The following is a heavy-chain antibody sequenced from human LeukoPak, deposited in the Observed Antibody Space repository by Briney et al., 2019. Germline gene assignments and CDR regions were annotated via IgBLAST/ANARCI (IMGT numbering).Heavy chain of an antibody. V-gene: IGHV3-23*01. Sequence: GGSLRLSCAASGFTFSSYAMSWVRQAPGKGLEWVSAISGSGGSTYYADSVKGRFTISRDNAKNSLYLQMNSLRAEDTAVYYCARNPDYGDYIDYWGQGTLVTVSS. D-gene: IGHD4-17*01. J-gene: IGHJ4*02. CDR1: GFTFSSYA. CDR3: ARNPDYGDYIDY. CDR2: ISGSGGST.